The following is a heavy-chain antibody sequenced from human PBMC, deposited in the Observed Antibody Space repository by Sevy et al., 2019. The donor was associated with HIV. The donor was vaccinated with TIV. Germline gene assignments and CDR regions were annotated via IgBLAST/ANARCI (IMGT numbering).Heavy chain of an antibody. CDR2: IWYDGSNK. CDR1: GFSLSGYG. D-gene: IGHD3-3*01. J-gene: IGHJ6*02. CDR3: TRDWRFLGQYYYYYYGMDV. V-gene: IGHV3-33*01. Sequence: GGSLRLSCAASGFSLSGYGMHWVRQAPGKGLEWVAVIWYDGSNKEYADSVKGRFTISRDNSKNTLYLQMNSLRAEDTAVYYCTRDWRFLGQYYYYYYGMDVWGQGTTVTVSS.